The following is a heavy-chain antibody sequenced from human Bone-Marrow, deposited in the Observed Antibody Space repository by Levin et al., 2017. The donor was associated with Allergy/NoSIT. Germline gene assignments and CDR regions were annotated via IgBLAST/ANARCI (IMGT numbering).Heavy chain of an antibody. Sequence: GESLKISCAASGFTVSSNYMSWVRQAPGKGLEWVSVIYSGGSTYYADSVKGRFTISRDNSKNTLYLQMNSLRAEDTAVYYCARAVKGSYFGYWGQGTLVTVSS. CDR3: ARAVKGSYFGY. CDR2: IYSGGST. CDR1: GFTVSSNY. J-gene: IGHJ4*02. D-gene: IGHD3-10*01. V-gene: IGHV3-66*01.